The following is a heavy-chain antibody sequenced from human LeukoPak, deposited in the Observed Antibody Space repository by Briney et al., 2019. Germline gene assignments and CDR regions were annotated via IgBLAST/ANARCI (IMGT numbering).Heavy chain of an antibody. J-gene: IGHJ4*02. CDR2: IWYDGSNK. Sequence: SGGSLRLSCAASGFTFDDYAMQWVRQAPGKGLEWVAVIWYDGSNKYYADSVKGRFTISRDNSKNTLYLQMNSLRAEDTAVYYCAKDFRRKRYCSGGSCYSGIVDYWGQGTLVTVSS. V-gene: IGHV3-33*06. CDR1: GFTFDDYA. CDR3: AKDFRRKRYCSGGSCYSGIVDY. D-gene: IGHD2-15*01.